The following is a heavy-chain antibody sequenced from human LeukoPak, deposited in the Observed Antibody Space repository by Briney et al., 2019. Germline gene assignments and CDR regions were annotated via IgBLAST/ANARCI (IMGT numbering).Heavy chain of an antibody. CDR1: GFTFSNYC. CDR3: VRDFRSADY. CDR2: ICPGGTIT. J-gene: IGHJ4*02. V-gene: IGHV3-74*01. Sequence: GGSLRLSCTASGFTFSNYCMHWVRQTPGKGLIWVSRICPGGTITNYADSVKGRFTISRDDAKNMMFLQMNSLRADDTAVYYCVRDFRSADYWGQGILVTVSS.